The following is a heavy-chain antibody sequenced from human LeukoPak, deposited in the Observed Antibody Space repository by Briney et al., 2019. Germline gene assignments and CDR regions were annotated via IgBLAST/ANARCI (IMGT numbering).Heavy chain of an antibody. CDR3: TTDTRMDV. D-gene: IGHD2-2*01. Sequence: GGSLRLSCAASGFTFSNYAMSWVRQAPGKGLEWVGRIKSKTDGETTDYAAPVKGRFTISRDDSKNTLYLQMNSLKTEDTAVYYCTTDTRMDVWGKGTTVTVSS. J-gene: IGHJ6*04. CDR2: IKSKTDGETT. V-gene: IGHV3-15*01. CDR1: GFTFSNYA.